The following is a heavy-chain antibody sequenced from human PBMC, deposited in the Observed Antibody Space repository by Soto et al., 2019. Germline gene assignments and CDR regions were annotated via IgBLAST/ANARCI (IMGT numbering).Heavy chain of an antibody. Sequence: GGSLRLSCAASGFTFSSYGMHWVRQAPGKGLEWVAVISYDGSNKYYADSVKGRFTISRDNSKNTLYLQMNSLRAEDTAVYYCAKGLRWLLNYFDYWGQGTLVTVSS. D-gene: IGHD3-22*01. J-gene: IGHJ4*02. CDR2: ISYDGSNK. CDR1: GFTFSSYG. CDR3: AKGLRWLLNYFDY. V-gene: IGHV3-30*18.